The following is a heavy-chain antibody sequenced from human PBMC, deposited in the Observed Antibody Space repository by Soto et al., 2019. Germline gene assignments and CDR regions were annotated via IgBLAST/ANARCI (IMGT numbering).Heavy chain of an antibody. V-gene: IGHV3-21*02. CDR2: ISSTGGLM. D-gene: IGHD6-19*01. J-gene: IGHJ4*02. CDR1: GFIFSQYS. CDR3: ARDRLARGIPVAGRIDY. Sequence: EVQLVESGGGLVKPGGSLRLSCAASGFIFSQYSMNWVRQAPGKGLEWVSSISSTGGLMYYADSVKGRFTISRDDADNSLYLQMNSVRVEDTAVYYCARDRLARGIPVAGRIDYLGEGALVTVSS.